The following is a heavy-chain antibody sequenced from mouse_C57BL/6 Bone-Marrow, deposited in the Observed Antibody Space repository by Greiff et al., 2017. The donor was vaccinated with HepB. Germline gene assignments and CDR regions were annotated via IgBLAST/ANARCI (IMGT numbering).Heavy chain of an antibody. V-gene: IGHV2-2*01. D-gene: IGHD2-1*01. CDR1: GFSLTSYG. CDR3: SRGGNYIRFAD. Sequence: VQLQQSGPRLVQPSQSLSITCTVSGFSLTSYGVHWVRQSPGKGLEWLGVIWSGGSTDYNAAFIPRLSISKNNSKSQVFFKMNILQTDDTAIYYCSRGGNYIRFADWGQGTLVTVSA. J-gene: IGHJ3*01. CDR2: IWSGGST.